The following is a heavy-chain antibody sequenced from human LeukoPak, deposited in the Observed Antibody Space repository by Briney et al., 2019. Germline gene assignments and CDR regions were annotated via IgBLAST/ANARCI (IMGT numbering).Heavy chain of an antibody. CDR1: GGSFSGYY. CDR3: ASEQLLWGSYYFDY. V-gene: IGHV4-34*01. CDR2: INHSGST. J-gene: IGHJ4*02. Sequence: SETLSLTCAVYGGSFSGYYWSWIRQPPGKGLEWIGEINHSGSTNYNPSLKSRVTISVDTSENQFSLKLSSVTAADTAVYYCASEQLLWGSYYFDYWGQGTLVTVSS. D-gene: IGHD3-10*01.